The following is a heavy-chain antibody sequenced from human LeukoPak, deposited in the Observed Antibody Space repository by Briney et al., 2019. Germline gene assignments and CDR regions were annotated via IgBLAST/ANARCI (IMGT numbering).Heavy chain of an antibody. CDR1: SDSITGSSYY. Sequence: SETLSLTCTVSSDSITGSSYYWGWIRQPPGKGLEWIGSMYYSGSTYSNPSLKSRVTISVDTSKNQFSLKLSSVTAADTAVYYCARHYYDSTGYYYFDYWGQGTLVTVSS. CDR2: MYYSGST. J-gene: IGHJ4*02. D-gene: IGHD3-22*01. V-gene: IGHV4-39*01. CDR3: ARHYYDSTGYYYFDY.